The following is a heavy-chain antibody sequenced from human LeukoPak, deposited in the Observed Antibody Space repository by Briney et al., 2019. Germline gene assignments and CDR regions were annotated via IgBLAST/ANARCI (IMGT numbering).Heavy chain of an antibody. Sequence: VASVKVSCKASGGTFSSYAISWVRQAPGQGLEWMGGIIPIFGTANYAQKFQGRVTITADESTSTAYMELSSLRSEDTAVYYCARESCSGGSCYNHLGYWGQGTLVTVSS. V-gene: IGHV1-69*13. CDR3: ARESCSGGSCYNHLGY. CDR1: GGTFSSYA. J-gene: IGHJ4*02. CDR2: IIPIFGTA. D-gene: IGHD2-15*01.